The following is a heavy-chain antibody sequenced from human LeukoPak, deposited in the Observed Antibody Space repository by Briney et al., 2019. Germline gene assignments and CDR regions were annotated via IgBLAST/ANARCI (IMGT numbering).Heavy chain of an antibody. CDR1: GGSFSSYY. J-gene: IGHJ3*02. CDR3: ARGRGVGSGKEMTRKGAFDI. Sequence: SETLSLTCAVYGGSFSSYYWSWIRQPPGKGLEWIGEIKHGGSTNYNPSLKSRVTISVDTSKNQFSLKLSSVTAADTAVYYCARGRGVGSGKEMTRKGAFDIWGRGTMVTVSS. D-gene: IGHD2-15*01. V-gene: IGHV4-34*01. CDR2: IKHGGST.